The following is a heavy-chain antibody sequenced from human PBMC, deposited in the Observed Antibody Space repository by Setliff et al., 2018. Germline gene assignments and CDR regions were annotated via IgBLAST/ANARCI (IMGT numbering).Heavy chain of an antibody. D-gene: IGHD5-18*01. V-gene: IGHV3-9*01. CDR3: VRDRWKVMVNKGDDAFDL. CDR2: ISWNSGSI. J-gene: IGHJ3*01. CDR1: SSGDAS. Sequence: SSGDASWRCVRQAQGKGLEWVSGISWNSGSIGYADSVKGRFTISRDNAKNSLDLQMDSLRGEDTAVYYCVRDRWKVMVNKGDDAFDLWGQGTMVTVSS.